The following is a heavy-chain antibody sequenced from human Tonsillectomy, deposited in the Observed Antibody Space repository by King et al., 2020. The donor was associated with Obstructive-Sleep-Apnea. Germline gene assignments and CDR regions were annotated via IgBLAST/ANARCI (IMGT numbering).Heavy chain of an antibody. CDR2: ISYDGSNK. J-gene: IGHJ4*02. D-gene: IGHD5-18*01. CDR1: GFTFSSYA. CDR3: ARDRQLHFDY. Sequence: QVQLVESGGGVVQPGRSLRLACAASGFTFSSYAMHWVRQAPGKGLEGGAVISYDGSNKSYADSVKGRFTTSSDNSKNTLYLQMNSLRAEDTAVYYCARDRQLHFDYWGQGTLVTVSS. V-gene: IGHV3-30-3*01.